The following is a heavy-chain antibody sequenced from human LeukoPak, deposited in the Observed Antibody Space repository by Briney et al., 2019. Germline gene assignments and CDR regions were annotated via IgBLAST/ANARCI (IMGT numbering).Heavy chain of an antibody. J-gene: IGHJ6*02. Sequence: GGSLRLSCASSGFTFSSYSMNWVRQAPGKGLEWVSSISSSSSYIYYADSVKGRFTNSRDNAKNSLYLQMNSLRAEDTAVYYCARAEVVPAAMSYYYYGMDVWGQGTTVTVSS. V-gene: IGHV3-21*01. CDR2: ISSSSSYI. CDR1: GFTFSSYS. CDR3: ARAEVVPAAMSYYYYGMDV. D-gene: IGHD2-2*01.